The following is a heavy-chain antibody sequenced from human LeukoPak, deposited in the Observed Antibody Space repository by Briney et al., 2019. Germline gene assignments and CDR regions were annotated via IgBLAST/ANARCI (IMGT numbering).Heavy chain of an antibody. J-gene: IGHJ5*02. Sequence: ESLKISCKGSGYSFTNYWIGWVRQMPGKGLEWMGIIYPGDSDTRYSPSFQGQVTISADKSISTAYLQWSSLKASDTAMYYCAIRSGSYFNWFDPWGQGTLVTVSS. D-gene: IGHD1-26*01. CDR3: AIRSGSYFNWFDP. CDR2: IYPGDSDT. V-gene: IGHV5-51*01. CDR1: GYSFTNYW.